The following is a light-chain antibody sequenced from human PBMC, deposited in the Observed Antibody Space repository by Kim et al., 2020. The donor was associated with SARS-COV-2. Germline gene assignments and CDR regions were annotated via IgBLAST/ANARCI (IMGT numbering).Light chain of an antibody. CDR2: KVS. CDR1: QSLVHSDGNTY. V-gene: IGKV2-30*02. J-gene: IGKJ1*01. CDR3: MHGTHWPPWT. Sequence: DVVMTQSPLSLPVTLGQPASISCRSSQSLVHSDGNTYLNWFQQRPGQSPRRLIYKVSNRDSGVPDRFSGSGSGTDFTLKISRVEAEDVGVYYCMHGTHWPPWTFGQGSKVDI.